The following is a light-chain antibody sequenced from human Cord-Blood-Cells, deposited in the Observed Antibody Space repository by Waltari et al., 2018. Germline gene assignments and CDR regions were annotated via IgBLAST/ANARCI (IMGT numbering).Light chain of an antibody. CDR2: KDS. Sequence: SYELTQPPSVSVSPGQTARLTCSGDALPQQYAYRYQQKPGQAPVLVIYKDSERPSGIPERFSGSSSGTTVTLTISGVQAEDEADYYCQSADSSGTYVVFGGGTKLTVL. V-gene: IGLV3-25*03. J-gene: IGLJ2*01. CDR1: ALPQQY. CDR3: QSADSSGTYVV.